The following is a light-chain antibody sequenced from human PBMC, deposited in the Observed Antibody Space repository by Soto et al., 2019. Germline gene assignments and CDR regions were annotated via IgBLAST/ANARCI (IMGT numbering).Light chain of an antibody. J-gene: IGKJ4*01. V-gene: IGKV1-39*01. CDR2: TAS. Sequence: IQMTQSPCSLSASVGDRVTITCRQSQSISNYLNWYQQKPGTAPKLLIYTASSLQSGVPSRFSGSGSGTDFTLTISSLQPEDFATYYCQQSHSTPLTFGGGTKVDIK. CDR3: QQSHSTPLT. CDR1: QSISNY.